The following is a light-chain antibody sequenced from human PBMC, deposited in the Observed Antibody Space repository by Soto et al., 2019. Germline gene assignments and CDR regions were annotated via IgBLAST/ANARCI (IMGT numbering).Light chain of an antibody. CDR3: QQYSTYSPLI. V-gene: IGKV1-5*01. Sequence: DIQMTQSPSSLSASVGDRVTISCRASQGVSNYLIWYQQRQGRAPKLLIYAASNLVSGVPSGFSGSGSGTEFTLTISSLQPDDFATYYCQQYSTYSPLIFGGGTKVEIK. CDR2: AAS. J-gene: IGKJ4*01. CDR1: QGVSNY.